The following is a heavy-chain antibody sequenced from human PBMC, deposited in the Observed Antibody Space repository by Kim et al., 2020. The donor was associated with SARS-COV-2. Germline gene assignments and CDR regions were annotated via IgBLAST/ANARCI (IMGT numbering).Heavy chain of an antibody. V-gene: IGHV3-23*05. Sequence: YADSVKGRFTTTRDNTKSTVYLQMNSLRVEDSAIYYCAAMVSGYYYGMDVWGRGTTVTVSS. CDR3: AAMVSGYYYGMDV. J-gene: IGHJ6*02. D-gene: IGHD5-18*01.